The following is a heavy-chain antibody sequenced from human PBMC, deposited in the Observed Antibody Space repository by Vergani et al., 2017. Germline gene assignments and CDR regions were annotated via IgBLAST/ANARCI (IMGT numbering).Heavy chain of an antibody. D-gene: IGHD6-13*01. CDR2: IIPIFGTA. CDR1: GGTFSSYA. J-gene: IGHJ6*03. Sequence: QVQLVQSGAEVKKPGSSVKVSCKASGGTFSSYAISWVRQAPGQGLEWMGGIIPIFGTANYAQKFQGRVTITADESTSTAYMELSSLRSEDTAVYYCARDYRRGSSWYFGPPSSYYYYYIDVWGKGTTVTVSS. V-gene: IGHV1-69*01. CDR3: ARDYRRGSSWYFGPPSSYYYYYIDV.